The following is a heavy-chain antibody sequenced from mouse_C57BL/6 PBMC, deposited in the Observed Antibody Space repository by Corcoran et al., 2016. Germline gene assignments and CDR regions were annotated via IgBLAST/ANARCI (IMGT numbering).Heavy chain of an antibody. D-gene: IGHD2-1*01. Sequence: EVQLQQSGPELVKPGTSVKISCKASGYTFTDYYMNWVKQSHGKSLEWIGDIIPNNGGTSYNQKFKGKATLTVDKSSSTAYMELRSLTSEDSAVYYCARLYYGHYAMDFWGQGTSVTVSS. V-gene: IGHV1-26*01. CDR3: ARLYYGHYAMDF. CDR2: IIPNNGGT. CDR1: GYTFTDYY. J-gene: IGHJ4*01.